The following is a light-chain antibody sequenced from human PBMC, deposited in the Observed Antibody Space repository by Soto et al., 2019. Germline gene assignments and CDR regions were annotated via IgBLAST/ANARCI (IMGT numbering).Light chain of an antibody. CDR1: QSVTSN. CDR2: DAS. J-gene: IGKJ1*01. Sequence: EIVMTQSPATLSVSPGERATLSCRASQSVTSNLAWYQQKPGQAPRLLIYDASNRATGIPARFSGSGSGTDFTLTISSLEPEDFAVYYCQQRSTWPQTFGQGTKVEIK. V-gene: IGKV3-11*01. CDR3: QQRSTWPQT.